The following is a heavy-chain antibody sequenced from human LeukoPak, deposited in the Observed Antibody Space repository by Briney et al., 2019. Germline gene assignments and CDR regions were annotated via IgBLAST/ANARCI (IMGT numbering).Heavy chain of an antibody. CDR1: GSSFTSYW. CDR3: ASSKSSSWYPFYLDY. V-gene: IGHV5-51*01. D-gene: IGHD6-13*01. CDR2: IYPGDSDT. Sequence: GESLKISCKGSGSSFTSYWIGWVRQLPGKGLEWMGIIYPGDSDTRYSPSFQGQVTISADKSFSTAYLQWSSLKASDTAIYYCASSKSSSWYPFYLDYWGQGTLVTVSS. J-gene: IGHJ4*02.